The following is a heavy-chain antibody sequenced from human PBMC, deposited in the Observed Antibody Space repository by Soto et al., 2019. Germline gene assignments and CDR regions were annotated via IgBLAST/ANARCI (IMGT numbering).Heavy chain of an antibody. CDR1: GGSISSYY. CDR3: ARRGHYDFWSGYYGVEGYYYMDV. CDR2: IYYSGST. Sequence: TLSLTCTVSGGSISSYYWSWIRQPPGKGLEWIGYIYYSGSTNYNPSLKSRVTISVDTSKNQFSLKLSSVTAADTAVYYCARRGHYDFWSGYYGVEGYYYMDVWGKGTTVTAP. V-gene: IGHV4-59*08. J-gene: IGHJ6*03. D-gene: IGHD3-3*01.